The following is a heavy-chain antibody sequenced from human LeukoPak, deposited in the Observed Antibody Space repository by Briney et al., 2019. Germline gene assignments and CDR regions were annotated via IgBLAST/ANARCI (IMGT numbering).Heavy chain of an antibody. D-gene: IGHD6-13*01. V-gene: IGHV1-3*01. J-gene: IGHJ4*02. CDR1: GYTFTSYA. CDR3: ARLRTGYSSSWYGYFDY. Sequence: ASVKVSCKASGYTFTSYAMHWVRQAPGQRLEWMGWINAGNGNTKYSQKFQGRVTITWDTSASTAYMELSSLRSEDTAVYYCARLRTGYSSSWYGYFDYWGQGTLVTVSS. CDR2: INAGNGNT.